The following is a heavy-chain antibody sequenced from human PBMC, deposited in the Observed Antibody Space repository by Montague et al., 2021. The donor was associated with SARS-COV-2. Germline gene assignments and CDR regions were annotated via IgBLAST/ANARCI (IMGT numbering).Heavy chain of an antibody. V-gene: IGHV4-59*01. D-gene: IGHD5-12*01. CDR1: GGSISSYY. Sequence: SETLSLTCTVSGGSISSYYWNWIRRSPGKGLEWIGYIYYSGSTKYNPSPKSRVTISVDTSKSQMSLRLNSVTAADTAVYYCAGDRGRFWHFDLWGRGTLVTVSS. CDR3: AGDRGRFWHFDL. CDR2: IYYSGST. J-gene: IGHJ2*01.